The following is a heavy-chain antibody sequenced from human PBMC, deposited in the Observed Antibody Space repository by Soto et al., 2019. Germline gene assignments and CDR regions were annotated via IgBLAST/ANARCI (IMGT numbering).Heavy chain of an antibody. Sequence: ASVKVSCKASGYTFTSYDINWVRQATGQGLEWMGWMNPNSGNTGYAQKFQGRVTMTRNTSISTAYMELSNLRSEDTAVYYCAKRVAVQVGYYYYYYMDVWGKGTTVTVSS. CDR2: MNPNSGNT. CDR3: AKRVAVQVGYYYYYYMDV. J-gene: IGHJ6*03. V-gene: IGHV1-8*01. CDR1: GYTFTSYD. D-gene: IGHD6-19*01.